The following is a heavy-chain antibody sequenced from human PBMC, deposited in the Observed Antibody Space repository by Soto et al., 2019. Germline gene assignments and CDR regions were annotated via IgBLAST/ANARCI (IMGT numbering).Heavy chain of an antibody. CDR2: ISSSSSYI. CDR1: GFTFSSYS. D-gene: IGHD3-10*01. V-gene: IGHV3-21*01. CDR3: ARDLGYGSGSYNYGMDV. J-gene: IGHJ6*02. Sequence: EVQLVESGGGLVKPGGSLRLSCAASGFTFSSYSMNWVRQAPGKGLEWVSSISSSSSYIYYADSVKGRFTISRDNAKNSLYLQMNSLRAEDTAVYYCARDLGYGSGSYNYGMDVWGQGTTVTVSS.